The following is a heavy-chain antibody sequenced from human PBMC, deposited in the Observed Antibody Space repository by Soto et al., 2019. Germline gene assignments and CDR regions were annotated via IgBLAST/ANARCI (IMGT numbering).Heavy chain of an antibody. Sequence: VQLRESGGGVVQPGGSLTLSCAASGFTFSSYAMSWVRQAPGKGLEWVSAISGSGGSTYYADSVKGRFTISRDNSKNTLYLQMNSLRAEDTAVYYCAKDREYSSSFPHYWGQGTLVTVSS. V-gene: IGHV3-23*01. J-gene: IGHJ4*02. D-gene: IGHD6-6*01. CDR3: AKDREYSSSFPHY. CDR1: GFTFSSYA. CDR2: ISGSGGST.